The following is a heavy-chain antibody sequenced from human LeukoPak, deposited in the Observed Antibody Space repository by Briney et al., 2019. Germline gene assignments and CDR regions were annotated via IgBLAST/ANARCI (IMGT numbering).Heavy chain of an antibody. CDR1: GFTFSSYW. V-gene: IGHV3-7*01. D-gene: IGHD3-10*01. J-gene: IGHJ6*02. Sequence: GGSLRLSCAASGFTFSSYWMSWVRQAPGKGLEWVANIKQDGSEKYYVDSVKGRFTISRDNAKNSPYLQMNSLRAEDTAVYYCARGFKSYYYGSGSIKTYYYYGMDVWGQGTTVTVS. CDR2: IKQDGSEK. CDR3: ARGFKSYYYGSGSIKTYYYYGMDV.